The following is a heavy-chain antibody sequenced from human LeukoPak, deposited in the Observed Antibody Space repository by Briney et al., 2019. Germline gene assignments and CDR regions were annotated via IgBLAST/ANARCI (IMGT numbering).Heavy chain of an antibody. D-gene: IGHD5-18*01. Sequence: GGSLRLSCVASGFTFRTYCMNWVRQAQGNGLEWVANIKQDGREKYYVNSVKGRFTISRDNAKNSLYLQMDSLSAEDTAVYYCARDLDTYGYLDYWGQGALVTVSS. CDR1: GFTFRTYC. J-gene: IGHJ4*02. V-gene: IGHV3-7*01. CDR3: ARDLDTYGYLDY. CDR2: IKQDGREK.